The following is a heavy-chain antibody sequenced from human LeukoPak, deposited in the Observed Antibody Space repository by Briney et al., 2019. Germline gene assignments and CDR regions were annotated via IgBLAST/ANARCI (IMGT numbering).Heavy chain of an antibody. D-gene: IGHD3-22*01. J-gene: IGHJ4*02. V-gene: IGHV3-21*01. CDR1: GFTFSSYS. CDR2: ISSSSSYR. Sequence: PGGSLRLSCAASGFTFSSYSIHWVRQAPGKGLEWVSSISSSSSYRYYADSVKGRITISRDNAKNSLYLQMNSLRAEDTAVYYCAKDLRGSSGYYDSDDYWGQGTLVTVSS. CDR3: AKDLRGSSGYYDSDDY.